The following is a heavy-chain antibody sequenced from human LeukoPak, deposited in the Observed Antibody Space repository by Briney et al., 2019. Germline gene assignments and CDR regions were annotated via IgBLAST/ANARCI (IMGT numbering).Heavy chain of an antibody. CDR1: GGSISSGSYY. CDR3: ARATVEFSYRLFDF. CDR2: IYTSGST. Sequence: SETLSLTCTVSGGSISSGSYYWSWIRQPAGKGLEWIGRIYTSGSTNYNPSLKSRVTISVDTSKNQFSLKLKSVTAADTAVYYCARATVEFSYRLFDFWGQGTLVAVSA. J-gene: IGHJ4*02. V-gene: IGHV4-61*02. D-gene: IGHD4-23*01.